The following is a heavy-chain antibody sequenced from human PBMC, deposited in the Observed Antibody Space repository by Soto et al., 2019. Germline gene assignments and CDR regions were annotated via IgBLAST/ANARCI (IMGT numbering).Heavy chain of an antibody. CDR3: ARSQGGSSSLDIYYYYYYGMDV. CDR2: VIPIFGTA. J-gene: IGHJ6*02. CDR1: GGTFSSYA. D-gene: IGHD2-15*01. V-gene: IGHV1-69*01. Sequence: QVQLVQSGAEVKKPGSSVKVSCKAPGGTFSSYAISWVRQAPGQGPEWMGGVIPIFGTAKYAQKFQGRVTTCADESKTKGYMELRSLRSEDTAVYYCARSQGGSSSLDIYYYYYYGMDVWGQGTRVTVSS.